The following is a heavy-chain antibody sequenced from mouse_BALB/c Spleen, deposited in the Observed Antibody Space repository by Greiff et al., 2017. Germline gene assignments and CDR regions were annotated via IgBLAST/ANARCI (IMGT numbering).Heavy chain of an antibody. CDR2: INSNGGST. CDR3: ARGGGYQYYYAMDY. J-gene: IGHJ4*01. D-gene: IGHD1-2*01. V-gene: IGHV5-6-3*01. Sequence: EVQLVESGGGLVQPGGSLKLSCAASGFTFSSYGMSWVRQTPDKRLELVATINSNGGSTYYPDSVKGRFTISSDNAKNTLYLQMSSLKSEDTAMYYCARGGGYQYYYAMDYWGQGTSVTVSS. CDR1: GFTFSSYG.